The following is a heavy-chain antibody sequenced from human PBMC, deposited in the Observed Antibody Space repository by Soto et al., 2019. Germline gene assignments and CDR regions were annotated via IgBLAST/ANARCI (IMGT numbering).Heavy chain of an antibody. CDR1: RYSFTDYW. CDR2: IYPGDSDT. V-gene: IGHV5-51*03. J-gene: IGHJ4*02. D-gene: IGHD2-2*01. Sequence: PGESLKISCKAFRYSFTDYWIGWVRQMPGKGLEWMGFIYPGDSDTRYSPSFQGQVTISADKSISTAYLQWSSLKASDSAIYFCASHTNSRYYFDHWGQGTVDPGSS. CDR3: ASHTNSRYYFDH.